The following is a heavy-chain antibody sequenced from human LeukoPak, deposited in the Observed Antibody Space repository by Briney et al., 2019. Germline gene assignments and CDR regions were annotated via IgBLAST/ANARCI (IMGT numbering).Heavy chain of an antibody. J-gene: IGHJ3*01. D-gene: IGHD6-19*01. CDR1: GYTFTSCG. Sequence: EASVKVSCKASGYTFTSCGICWVRQAPGQGLEWMGWVSAYNGDTNYAQKFQGRVTMNTDTSTSTAYMELRSLRSDDTAVYYCARDAPQWRNAFDFWGQGTMVTVSS. V-gene: IGHV1-18*01. CDR3: ARDAPQWRNAFDF. CDR2: VSAYNGDT.